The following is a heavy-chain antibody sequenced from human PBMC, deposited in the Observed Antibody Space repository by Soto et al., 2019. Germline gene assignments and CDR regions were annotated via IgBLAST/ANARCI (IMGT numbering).Heavy chain of an antibody. Sequence: SGHTLVKPTQTLTLTCSFSGFSLSVYGVRVIWFRQPPGETLEWLALIHWNDDKRYSPYLKSRLTITKDTSKNQVVLTLTNLDPLDTGTYFCAHTKDSSGFLTSWGQGILVTVSS. J-gene: IGHJ5*02. CDR1: GFSLSVYGVR. V-gene: IGHV2-5*01. D-gene: IGHD3-22*01. CDR3: AHTKDSSGFLTS. CDR2: IHWNDDK.